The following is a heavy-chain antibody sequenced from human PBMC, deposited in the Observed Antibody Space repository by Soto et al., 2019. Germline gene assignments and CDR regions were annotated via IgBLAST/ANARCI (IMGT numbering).Heavy chain of an antibody. D-gene: IGHD3-10*01. CDR3: TTDANLYYGSGSYYNSYRFDY. V-gene: IGHV3-15*07. CDR2: IKSKTDGGTT. CDR1: GFTFSNAW. Sequence: EVQLVESGGGLVKPGGSLRLSCAASGFTFSNAWMNWVRQAPGKGLEWVGRIKSKTDGGTTDYAAPVKGRFTISRDDSKNTLYLQMNSLKTEDTAVYYCTTDANLYYGSGSYYNSYRFDYWGQGTLVTVSS. J-gene: IGHJ4*02.